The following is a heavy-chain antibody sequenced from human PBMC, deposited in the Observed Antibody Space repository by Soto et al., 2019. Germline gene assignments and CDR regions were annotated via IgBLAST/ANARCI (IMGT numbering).Heavy chain of an antibody. CDR3: ARHYPFGSGSYSPYYFDS. V-gene: IGHV4-39*01. D-gene: IGHD3-10*01. Sequence: PSETLSLTCTVSGGSISRSRWGWIRQPPGKGLEWIGNIYYSGDTYYNPSLKSRLTISVDASKNQFSLKLSSVTAAATAVYYCARHYPFGSGSYSPYYFDSWGQGTLVTVSS. CDR1: GGSISRSR. J-gene: IGHJ4*02. CDR2: IYYSGDT.